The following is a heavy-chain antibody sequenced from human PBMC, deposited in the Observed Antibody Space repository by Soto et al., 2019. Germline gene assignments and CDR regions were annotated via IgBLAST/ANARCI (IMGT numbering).Heavy chain of an antibody. D-gene: IGHD3-9*01. CDR3: AKDLKNYDILTGYYTSYYYYGMDV. CDR1: GFTFSSYG. CDR2: ISYDGSNK. J-gene: IGHJ6*02. Sequence: QVQLVESGGGVVQPGRSLRLSCAASGFTFSSYGMHWVRQAPGKGLEWVAVISYDGSNKYYADSVKGRFTISRDNSKNTLYLQMNSLRAEEKAVYYCAKDLKNYDILTGYYTSYYYYGMDVWGQGTTVTVSS. V-gene: IGHV3-30*18.